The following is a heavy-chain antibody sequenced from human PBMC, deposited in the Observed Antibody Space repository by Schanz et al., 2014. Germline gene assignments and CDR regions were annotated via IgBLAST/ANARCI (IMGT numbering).Heavy chain of an antibody. CDR2: ISSRSSHI. CDR1: GFTASSHS. V-gene: IGHV3-21*02. CDR3: VRERTNYGGNSYFFDH. Sequence: EVQLVESGGGLVKPGGSLRLSCGVSGFTASSHSMNWVRQAPGKWLEWVSSISSRSSHIYYADSVKGRFTVSRDNAKNSVYLQMNGLRVEDTAVYYCVRERTNYGGNSYFFDHWGQGTLVTVSS. J-gene: IGHJ4*02. D-gene: IGHD2-21*02.